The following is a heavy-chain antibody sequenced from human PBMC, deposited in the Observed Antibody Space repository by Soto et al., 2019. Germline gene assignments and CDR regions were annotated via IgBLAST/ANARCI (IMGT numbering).Heavy chain of an antibody. CDR2: INHRGSA. J-gene: IGHJ6*02. CDR1: GGSFRGYY. Sequence: QVQLQQWGAGLLKPSETLSLTCAVYGGSFRGYYWSWIRQPPGKGLEWIGEINHRGSANYNPSVKSGVNISVDTSKNQFSLKLNSVTAADTAMYYCARGSRVKIPAATGRDYYYHGLDVWAQGTAVTVSS. V-gene: IGHV4-34*01. D-gene: IGHD1-26*01. CDR3: ARGSRVKIPAATGRDYYYHGLDV.